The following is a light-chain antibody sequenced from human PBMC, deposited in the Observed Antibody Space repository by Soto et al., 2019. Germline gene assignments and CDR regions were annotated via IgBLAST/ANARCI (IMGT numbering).Light chain of an antibody. CDR1: QSLSTF. V-gene: IGKV3-11*01. Sequence: EIVLTQSPGTLSLSPGERATLSCRASQSLSTFLAWYRQKPGQAPRLLIYAASNRASGIPPRFSGSGYGTYFTLTISSLEPEDFAIYYCQQRRKWPGTFGQGARREI. CDR3: QQRRKWPGT. CDR2: AAS. J-gene: IGKJ5*01.